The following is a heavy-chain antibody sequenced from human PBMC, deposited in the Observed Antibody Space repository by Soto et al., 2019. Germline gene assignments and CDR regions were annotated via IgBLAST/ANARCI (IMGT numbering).Heavy chain of an antibody. CDR2: ITESGNTR. D-gene: IGHD2-15*01. CDR3: ARNGAMMAAHWYFDL. Sequence: QVQLVESGGGLVKTGGSLRLSCAASGISFSDYYMSWIRQAPGKGLEWVSYITESGNTRYYADSVKGRFTVSRDNAKNSLYLQMNSLRAEDTAVYYCARNGAMMAAHWYFDLWGRGTLLTVSS. V-gene: IGHV3-11*01. J-gene: IGHJ2*01. CDR1: GISFSDYY.